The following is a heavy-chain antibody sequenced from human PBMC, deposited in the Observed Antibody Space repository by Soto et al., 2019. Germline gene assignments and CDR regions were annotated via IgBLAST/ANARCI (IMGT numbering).Heavy chain of an antibody. CDR3: ARGSRYYGSGSYLCDY. J-gene: IGHJ4*02. CDR1: GGTFSSYS. V-gene: IGHV3-21*01. Sequence: VQLVQSGAEVKKPGSSVKVSCKASGGTFSSYSMNWVRQAPGKGLEWVSSISSSSSYIYYADSVKGRFTSSRDNAKNSLYRQMNSLRAEDTAVYYCARGSRYYGSGSYLCDYWGQGTLVTVSS. D-gene: IGHD3-10*01. CDR2: ISSSSSYI.